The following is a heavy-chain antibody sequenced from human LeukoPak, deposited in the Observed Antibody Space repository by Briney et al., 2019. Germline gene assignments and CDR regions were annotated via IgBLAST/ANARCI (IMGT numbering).Heavy chain of an antibody. D-gene: IGHD3-3*01. V-gene: IGHV4-34*01. Sequence: LETLSLTCAVYGGSFSGYYWSWIRQPPGKGLEWIGEINHSGSTNYNPSLKSRVTISVDTSKNQFSLKLSSVTAADTAVYYCARGPLRSGYYRPNWFDPWGQGTLVTVSS. CDR3: ARGPLRSGYYRPNWFDP. J-gene: IGHJ5*02. CDR1: GGSFSGYY. CDR2: INHSGST.